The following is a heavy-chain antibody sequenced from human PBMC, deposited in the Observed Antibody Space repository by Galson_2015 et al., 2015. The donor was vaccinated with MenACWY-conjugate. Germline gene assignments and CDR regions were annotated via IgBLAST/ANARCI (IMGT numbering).Heavy chain of an antibody. CDR2: IYSGGST. CDR1: GFSISSTY. CDR3: ALDTHSSSRNDH. J-gene: IGHJ4*02. V-gene: IGHV3-53*01. Sequence: SLRLSCAASGFSISSTYMSWVRQAPGGGLEWVSIIYSGGSTYYADSVKGRFTISRDNSKNTLYLQMNSLRAEDTALYYCALDTHSSSRNDHWGQGTLVTVSS. D-gene: IGHD2-2*01.